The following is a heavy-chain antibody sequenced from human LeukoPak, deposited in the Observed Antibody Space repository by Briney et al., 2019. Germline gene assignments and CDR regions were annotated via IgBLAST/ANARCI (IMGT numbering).Heavy chain of an antibody. CDR1: GGSISSYY. D-gene: IGHD6-19*01. CDR2: IYYSGST. Sequence: SETLSLTCTVSGGSISSYYWGWIRQPPGKGLEWIGSIYYSGSTYYNPSLKSRVTISVDTSKNQFSLKLSSVTAADTAVYYCASSIAVAGTPFDYWGQGTLVTVSS. J-gene: IGHJ4*02. V-gene: IGHV4-39*07. CDR3: ASSIAVAGTPFDY.